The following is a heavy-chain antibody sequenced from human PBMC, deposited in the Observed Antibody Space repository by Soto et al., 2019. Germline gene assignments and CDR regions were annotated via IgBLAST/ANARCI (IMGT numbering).Heavy chain of an antibody. CDR2: INPASGSR. J-gene: IGHJ4*02. CDR1: RYTFTHYY. CDR3: ARDLAAGDH. Sequence: QVQLVQSGAEVKKPGASVKLSCRTSRYTFTHYYINWVRKAPGQGLEWLGIINPASGSRNYAQDFQGRVTLVMDTSTTTVYMDLSSLRAEDTAIFYCARDLAAGDHWGQGTLVTVSS. D-gene: IGHD6-13*01. V-gene: IGHV1-46*01.